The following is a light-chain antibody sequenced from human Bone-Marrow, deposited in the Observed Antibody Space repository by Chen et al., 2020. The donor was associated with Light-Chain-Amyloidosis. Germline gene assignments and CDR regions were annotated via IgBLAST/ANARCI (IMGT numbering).Light chain of an antibody. CDR1: QSLLHSNGYNY. Sequence: DIVMTQSPLSLPVTPGETASISCRSSQSLLHSNGYNYLDWYLQKPGQSPQLLIYLGSNRASGVPDRFNGSGSGTDFTLKISRVEAEDVGVYYCMQALQTPPWTFGQGTKVEIK. V-gene: IGKV2-28*01. CDR2: LGS. CDR3: MQALQTPPWT. J-gene: IGKJ1*01.